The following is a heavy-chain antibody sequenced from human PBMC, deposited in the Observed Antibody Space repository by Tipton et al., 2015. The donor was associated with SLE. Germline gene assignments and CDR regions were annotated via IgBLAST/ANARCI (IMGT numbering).Heavy chain of an antibody. CDR3: ARSSPSATGWFDP. V-gene: IGHV4-34*01. CDR1: GGSFSGYY. Sequence: TLSLTCAVYGGSFSGYYWSWIRQPPGKGLEWIGEINHSGSTYYNPSLKSRVTISVDTSKNQFSLKLSSVTAADTAVYYCARSSPSATGWFDPWGQGTLVTVSS. J-gene: IGHJ5*02. CDR2: INHSGST. D-gene: IGHD7-27*01.